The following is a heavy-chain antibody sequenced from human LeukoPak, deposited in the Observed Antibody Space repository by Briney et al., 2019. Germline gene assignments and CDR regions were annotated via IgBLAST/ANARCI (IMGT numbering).Heavy chain of an antibody. CDR1: GFTVSSNY. CDR3: ATHSSGWYRDWFDP. CDR2: IYSGGST. V-gene: IGHV3-66*01. J-gene: IGHJ5*02. D-gene: IGHD6-19*01. Sequence: GGSLRLSCAASGFTVSSNYMSWVRQAPGKGLEWISVIYSGGSTYYADSVKGRFTTSRDNSKNTLYLRMNSLRAEDTAVYYCATHSSGWYRDWFDPWGQGTLVTVSS.